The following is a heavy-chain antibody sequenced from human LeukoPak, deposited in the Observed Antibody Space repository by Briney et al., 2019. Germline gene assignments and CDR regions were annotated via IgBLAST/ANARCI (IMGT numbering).Heavy chain of an antibody. V-gene: IGHV4-31*03. CDR1: GGSISSGGYY. CDR2: IYYSGST. D-gene: IGHD2-2*01. Sequence: ASETLSLTCTVSGGSISSGGYYWSWIRQHPEEGLEWIGSIYYSGSTYYNPSLKSRITISVDTSNNQFSLKLSSVTAADTAVYYCARSGSKGGNTSCYRFDCWGQGTLVSVSS. CDR3: ARSGSKGGNTSCYRFDC. J-gene: IGHJ4*02.